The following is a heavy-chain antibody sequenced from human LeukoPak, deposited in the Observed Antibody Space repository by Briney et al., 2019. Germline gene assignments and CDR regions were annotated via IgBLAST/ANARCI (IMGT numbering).Heavy chain of an antibody. Sequence: GGSLRLSCAASGFTVSSNYMSWVRQAPGKGLEWVSVIYSGGSTYYADSVKGRFTISRDNAKNSLYLQMNSLRAEDTAVYYCARDRPRSSSFTDYWGQGTLVTVSS. J-gene: IGHJ4*02. CDR1: GFTVSSNY. CDR2: IYSGGST. D-gene: IGHD6-13*01. CDR3: ARDRPRSSSFTDY. V-gene: IGHV3-53*01.